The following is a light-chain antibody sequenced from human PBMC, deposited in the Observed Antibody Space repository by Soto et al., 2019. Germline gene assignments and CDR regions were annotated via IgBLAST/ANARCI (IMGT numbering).Light chain of an antibody. J-gene: IGLJ1*01. Sequence: QSVLTQPASAPGSPGQSITISCTGTSRDVGGYNYVSWYQQHPGQAPKLMIYDVTYRPSGVSNRFSGSKSGDTASLTISGLEVEDEADYYCSSYTSSSTLVFGAGTKVPVL. V-gene: IGLV2-14*01. CDR2: DVT. CDR1: SRDVGGYNY. CDR3: SSYTSSSTLV.